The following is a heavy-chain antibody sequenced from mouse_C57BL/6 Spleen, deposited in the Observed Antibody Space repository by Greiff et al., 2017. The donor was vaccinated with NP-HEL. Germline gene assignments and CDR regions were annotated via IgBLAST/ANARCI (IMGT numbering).Heavy chain of an antibody. CDR1: GYTFTSYW. CDR3: ARGLRSYAMDY. CDR2: LDPSDSYT. Sequence: QVQLQQPGAELVMPGASVKLSCKASGYTFTSYWMHWVKQRPGQGLEWIGELDPSDSYTNYNQKFKGKSTLTVDKSSSTAYMQLSSLTSEDSAVYYCARGLRSYAMDYWGQGTSVTVSS. D-gene: IGHD1-1*01. V-gene: IGHV1-69*01. J-gene: IGHJ4*01.